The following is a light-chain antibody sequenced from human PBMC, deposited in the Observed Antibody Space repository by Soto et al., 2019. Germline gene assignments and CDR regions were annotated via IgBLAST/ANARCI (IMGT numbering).Light chain of an antibody. CDR2: DAS. V-gene: IGKV1-5*01. J-gene: IGKJ2*03. CDR3: QHYDSSSPYS. CDR1: HTISSW. Sequence: DIQMTQSPSTLSASVGDRVTITCRASHTISSWLAWYQQKLGKAPKLLIYDASTLQSGVPSRFSGSGSGTEFTLPLSSLQPDDFATFFCQHYDSSSPYSFGQGTKVEIK.